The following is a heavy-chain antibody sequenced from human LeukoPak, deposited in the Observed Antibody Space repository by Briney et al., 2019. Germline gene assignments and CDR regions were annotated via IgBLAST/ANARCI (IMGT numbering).Heavy chain of an antibody. CDR2: MNPNSGNT. CDR1: GYTFTSYD. CDR3: ARRVGGSYSGQYFQH. Sequence: ASVKVSCKASGYTFTSYDINWVRQATGQGLEWMGWMNPNSGNTGYAQKFQGRVAMTRNTSISTAYMELSSLRSEDTAVYYCARRVGGSYSGQYFQHWGQGTLVTVSS. V-gene: IGHV1-8*01. D-gene: IGHD1-26*01. J-gene: IGHJ1*01.